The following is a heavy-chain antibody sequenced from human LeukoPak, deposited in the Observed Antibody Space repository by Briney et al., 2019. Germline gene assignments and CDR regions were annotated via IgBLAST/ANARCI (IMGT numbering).Heavy chain of an antibody. D-gene: IGHD6-13*01. CDR3: ARADGSSWYRVYYYYYMDV. CDR2: TYYRSKWYN. Sequence: SQTLSLTCAFSGDSVSSNSAARNWIRQSPSRGLEWLGRTYYRSKWYNDYAVSVKSRITINPDTSKNQFSLQLNSVTPEDTAVYYCARADGSSWYRVYYYYYMDVWGKGTTVTVSS. V-gene: IGHV6-1*01. CDR1: GDSVSSNSAA. J-gene: IGHJ6*03.